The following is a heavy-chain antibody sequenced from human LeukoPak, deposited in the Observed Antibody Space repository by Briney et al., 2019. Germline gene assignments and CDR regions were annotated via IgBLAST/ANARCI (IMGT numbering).Heavy chain of an antibody. J-gene: IGHJ4*02. Sequence: SQTLSLTCTVSGGSISSGGYYWSWIRQHPGKGLEWIGYIYYSGSTYYNPSLKSRVTISVDTSKNQFSLKLSSVTAADTAVYYCARLTSNSELIYFDYWGQGTLVTVSS. CDR3: ARLTSNSELIYFDY. D-gene: IGHD4-4*01. V-gene: IGHV4-31*03. CDR1: GGSISSGGYY. CDR2: IYYSGST.